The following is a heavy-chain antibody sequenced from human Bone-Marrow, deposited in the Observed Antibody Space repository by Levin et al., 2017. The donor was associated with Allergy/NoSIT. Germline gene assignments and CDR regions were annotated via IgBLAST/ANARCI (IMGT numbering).Heavy chain of an antibody. CDR3: TRVFRYVDWLKGPFDS. D-gene: IGHD3-9*01. CDR1: GFTFGDYA. V-gene: IGHV3-49*03. Sequence: PGGSLRLSCSTSGFTFGDYAMSWFRQAPGKGLEWVGFIRSEAYGGTPQYAASVSVRFTISRDDSKSIAYLQMNSLKADDTAMYYCTRVFRYVDWLKGPFDSWGQGTLVTVSS. CDR2: IRSEAYGGTP. J-gene: IGHJ4*02.